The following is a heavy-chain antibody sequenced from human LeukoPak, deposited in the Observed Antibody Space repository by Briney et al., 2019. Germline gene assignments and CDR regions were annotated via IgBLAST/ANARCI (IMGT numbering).Heavy chain of an antibody. V-gene: IGHV3-21*01. CDR3: AREVVIVVEPAANTIDY. CDR1: GFTFRDYT. CDR2: ISKSSTYI. Sequence: GGSLRLSCAASGFTFRDYTMNWVRKAPGKGLEWVSAISKSSTYIKYADSVKGRFTVSRDNAKNSLFLQMNSLRVEDTAVYYCAREVVIVVEPAANTIDYWGQGTRVTVSS. J-gene: IGHJ4*02. D-gene: IGHD2-2*01.